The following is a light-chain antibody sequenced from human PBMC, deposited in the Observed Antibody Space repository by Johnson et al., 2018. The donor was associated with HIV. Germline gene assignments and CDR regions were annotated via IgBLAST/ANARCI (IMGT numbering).Light chain of an antibody. J-gene: IGLJ1*01. CDR3: GTWDSSLGAHYV. Sequence: QSVLTQPPSVSAAPGQKVTISCSGSSSDMGNYAVSWYQQLPGTAPKLLIYEKNKRPSGIPDRFSASKSGTSATLDTTALQTGDEDDYYSGTWDSSLGAHYVFGTGTKVTVL. V-gene: IGLV1-51*02. CDR2: EKN. CDR1: SSDMGNYA.